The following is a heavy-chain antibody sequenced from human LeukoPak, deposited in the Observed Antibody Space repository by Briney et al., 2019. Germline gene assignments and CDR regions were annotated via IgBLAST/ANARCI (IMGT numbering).Heavy chain of an antibody. J-gene: IGHJ3*02. CDR1: GFTVSSNY. D-gene: IGHD3-22*01. V-gene: IGHV3-66*01. CDR2: IYSGGST. Sequence: GGSLRLSCAASGFTVSSNYMSWVRQAPGKGLEWVSVIYSGGSTYYADSVKGRFTISRDNSKNTLYLQMNSPRAEDTAVYYCARERDSSGPGAFDIWGQGTMVTVSS. CDR3: ARERDSSGPGAFDI.